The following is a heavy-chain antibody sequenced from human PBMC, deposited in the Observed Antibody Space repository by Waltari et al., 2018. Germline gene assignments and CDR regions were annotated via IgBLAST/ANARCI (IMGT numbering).Heavy chain of an antibody. J-gene: IGHJ4*02. Sequence: GQVVESGGGVVQPGGSRRLHWAASESNFGAYVMHWVRQAPGKGLEWVAYIGSHGKNKYYADSMKGRFTISRDNSKNTLFLQMNSLRPDDTAVYYCAKEEVTTGLDFWGQGTLVTVSS. CDR3: AKEEVTTGLDF. V-gene: IGHV3-30*02. CDR1: ESNFGAYV. CDR2: IGSHGKNK. D-gene: IGHD4-17*01.